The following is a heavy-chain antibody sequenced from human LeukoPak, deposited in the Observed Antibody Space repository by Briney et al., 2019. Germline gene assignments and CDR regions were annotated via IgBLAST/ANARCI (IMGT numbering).Heavy chain of an antibody. Sequence: SETLSLTCAVYGGSFSGYYWSWIRQPPGKGLEWIGEINHSGSTNYNPSLKSRVTISVDTSKNQFSLKLSSATAADTAVYYCARRYYYYYYMDVWGKGTTVTISS. CDR2: INHSGST. CDR3: ARRYYYYYYMDV. J-gene: IGHJ6*03. V-gene: IGHV4-34*01. CDR1: GGSFSGYY.